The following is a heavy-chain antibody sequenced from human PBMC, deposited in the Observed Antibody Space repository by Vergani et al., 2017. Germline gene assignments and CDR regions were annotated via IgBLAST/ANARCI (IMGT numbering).Heavy chain of an antibody. Sequence: EVQLVESGGGLVQPGGSLRLSCAASGFTFSSYAMSWVRQAPGKGLEWVSAISGSGGSTYYADSVKGRFTISRDNAKNSLYLQMNSLRAEDTALYYCAKGSFDFWSGYPDWGQGTLVTVSS. D-gene: IGHD3-3*01. J-gene: IGHJ4*02. CDR3: AKGSFDFWSGYPD. CDR2: ISGSGGST. V-gene: IGHV3-23*04. CDR1: GFTFSSYA.